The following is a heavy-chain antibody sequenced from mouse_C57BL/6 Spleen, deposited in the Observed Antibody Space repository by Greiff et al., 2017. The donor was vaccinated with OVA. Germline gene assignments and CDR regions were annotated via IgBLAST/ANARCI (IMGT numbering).Heavy chain of an antibody. Sequence: VQLQQSGPELVKPGDSVKISCKASGYSFTGYFMNWVMQSHGKSLEWIGRINPYNGDTFYNQKFKGKATLTVDKSSSTAHMELRSLTSEDSAVYYCARGTTVVAKDYWGQGTTLTVSS. V-gene: IGHV1-20*01. J-gene: IGHJ2*01. CDR3: ARGTTVVAKDY. CDR1: GYSFTGYF. D-gene: IGHD1-1*01. CDR2: INPYNGDT.